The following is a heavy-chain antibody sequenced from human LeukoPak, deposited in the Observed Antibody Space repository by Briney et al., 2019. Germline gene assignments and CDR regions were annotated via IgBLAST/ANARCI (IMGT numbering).Heavy chain of an antibody. CDR1: GFTFSNFY. D-gene: IGHD3-22*01. Sequence: GGSLRLSCAASGFTFSNFYMSWVRQAPGKGLEWVANIKQDGSEKYYVDSVKGRFTISRDNSKNTLYLRMNSLRAEDTAVYYCAKVSYYYDSSGYYDYWGQGTLVTVSS. CDR2: IKQDGSEK. J-gene: IGHJ4*02. V-gene: IGHV3-7*01. CDR3: AKVSYYYDSSGYYDY.